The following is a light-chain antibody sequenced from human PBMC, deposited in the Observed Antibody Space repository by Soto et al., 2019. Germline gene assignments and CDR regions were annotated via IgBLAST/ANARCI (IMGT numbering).Light chain of an antibody. J-gene: IGLJ1*01. CDR2: EGS. V-gene: IGLV2-23*01. Sequence: QSALTQPASVSGSPGQPITISCTGTSSDVGSYNLVSWYQQHPGKAPKVMIYEGSKRPSGVSNRFSASKSGTTASLTISGLQAEDEADYYCCPYAGNSIEVFGSGTKVTVL. CDR1: SSDVGSYNL. CDR3: CPYAGNSIEV.